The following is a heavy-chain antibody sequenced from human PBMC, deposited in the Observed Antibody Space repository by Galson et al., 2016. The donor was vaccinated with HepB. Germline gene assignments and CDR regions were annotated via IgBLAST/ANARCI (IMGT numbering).Heavy chain of an antibody. Sequence: SLRLSCAASGFTFSSYAMGWVRQAPGKGLEWVSGISGSANSRHYANSAKGRFTITRDTSKNTLYLQLNSMRAEDTVVYCCEGRPGLRGGGCFDYWGQGTPVTVSS. J-gene: IGHJ4*02. CDR3: EGRPGLRGGGCFDY. CDR1: GFTFSSYA. CDR2: ISGSANSR. D-gene: IGHD3-16*01. V-gene: IGHV3-23*01.